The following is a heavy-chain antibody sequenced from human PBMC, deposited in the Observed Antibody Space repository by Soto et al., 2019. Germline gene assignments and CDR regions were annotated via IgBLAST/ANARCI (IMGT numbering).Heavy chain of an antibody. D-gene: IGHD2-15*01. J-gene: IGHJ3*02. Sequence: SETLSLTCTVSGGSTSSYYWSWIRQPPGKGLEWIGYIYYSGSTNYNPSLKSRVTISVDTSKNQFSLKLSSVTAADTAVYYCARVCSGGSCYEAFDIWGQGTMVTVSS. V-gene: IGHV4-59*01. CDR3: ARVCSGGSCYEAFDI. CDR1: GGSTSSYY. CDR2: IYYSGST.